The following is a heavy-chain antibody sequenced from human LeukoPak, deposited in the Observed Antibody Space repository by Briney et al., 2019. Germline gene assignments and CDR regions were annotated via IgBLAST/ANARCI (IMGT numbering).Heavy chain of an antibody. CDR1: GFTVSSNY. V-gene: IGHV3-23*01. CDR2: ISNSDDST. D-gene: IGHD1-26*01. Sequence: GGSLRLSCAASGFTVSSNYMSWVRQAPGKGLEWVSTISNSDDSTYYADSVKGRFTISRDNSENTLYLQMNSLRGEDTAVYYCARDGYSGSYYRLYYFFMDVWGKGTTVTVSS. CDR3: ARDGYSGSYYRLYYFFMDV. J-gene: IGHJ6*03.